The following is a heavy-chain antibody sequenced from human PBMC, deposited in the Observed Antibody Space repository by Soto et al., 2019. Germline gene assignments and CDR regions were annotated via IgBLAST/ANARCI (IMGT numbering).Heavy chain of an antibody. CDR1: GASVSSGSYY. CDR2: IYYTGST. Sequence: KPSETLSLTCSVSGASVSSGSYYWSWIRQPPGKGLEWIGYIYYTGSTNYNPSLMSRVTISTDTSRNQFSLKLRSVTAADTAVYYCASTSLSSSDWLRDFWGQGSLVTVSS. D-gene: IGHD3-9*01. CDR3: ASTSLSSSDWLRDF. V-gene: IGHV4-61*01. J-gene: IGHJ4*02.